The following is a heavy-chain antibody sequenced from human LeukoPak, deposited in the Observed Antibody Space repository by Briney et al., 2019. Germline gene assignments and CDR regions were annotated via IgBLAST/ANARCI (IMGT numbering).Heavy chain of an antibody. D-gene: IGHD3-22*01. CDR1: GFPFSSYA. CDR3: AIMHPYYDGSGYWVQ. CDR2: ISTSGGSS. V-gene: IGHV3-23*01. Sequence: PWGSLRLSCAASGFPFSSYAMSWVRQAPGKGLEWVSGISTSGGSSSYADSVKGRFTISRDNPRNTLYMQMNSLRAEGTALYYCAIMHPYYDGSGYWVQWGQETLVTVSS. J-gene: IGHJ4*02.